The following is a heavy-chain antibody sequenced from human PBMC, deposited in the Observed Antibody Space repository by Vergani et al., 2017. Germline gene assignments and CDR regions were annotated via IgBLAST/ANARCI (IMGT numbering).Heavy chain of an antibody. V-gene: IGHV3-9*01. J-gene: IGHJ4*02. Sequence: EVQLVESGGGLVQPGRSLRLSCAASGFTFDDYAMHWVRQGPGKGLEWVSGISWNGGSIVYADSVKGRFTISRDNAKNSLYLQMNSLRAEDTAVYYCARDLTTVTYWGQGTLVTVSS. CDR1: GFTFDDYA. D-gene: IGHD4-17*01. CDR3: ARDLTTVTY. CDR2: ISWNGGSI.